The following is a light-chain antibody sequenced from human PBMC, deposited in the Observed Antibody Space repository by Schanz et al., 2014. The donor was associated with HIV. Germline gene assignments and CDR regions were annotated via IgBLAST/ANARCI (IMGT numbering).Light chain of an antibody. V-gene: IGLV1-44*01. CDR2: NSY. Sequence: QSVLTQPPSASGTPGQRVTISCSGSSSSIGFNTINWYQHLPGTAPKLIMYNSYHRPSGVPDRFSGSSSGTSASLAISGLQSEDEADYYCAAWDDSLKGWVFGGGTKPTVL. CDR3: AAWDDSLKGWV. CDR1: SSSIGFNT. J-gene: IGLJ3*02.